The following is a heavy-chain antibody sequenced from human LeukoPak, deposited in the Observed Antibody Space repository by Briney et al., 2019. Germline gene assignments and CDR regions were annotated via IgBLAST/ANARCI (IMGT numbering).Heavy chain of an antibody. V-gene: IGHV1-69*13. CDR3: AREWNYETSGYYYYY. Sequence: ASVKVSCKASGGTFSRYGISWVRQAPGQGLEWMGGIIPLFGTANYAQKFQGRVTITADESTSTVYMELSRLRPEDTALYYCAREWNYETSGYYYYYWGQGTLVTVSS. J-gene: IGHJ4*02. CDR1: GGTFSRYG. CDR2: IIPLFGTA. D-gene: IGHD3-22*01.